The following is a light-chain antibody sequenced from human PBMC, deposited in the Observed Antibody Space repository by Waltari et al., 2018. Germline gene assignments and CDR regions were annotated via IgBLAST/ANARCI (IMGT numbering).Light chain of an antibody. V-gene: IGKV3-11*01. Sequence: EIVLTQSPATLSLSPGERATLSCRASQSVSSYLAWYQQTPGQAPRLLIYDASNRATGIPARFRGSGSGTDFTLTIGSLEPEDFAVYYCQQRSNWPRVTFGPGTKVDIK. CDR3: QQRSNWPRVT. CDR1: QSVSSY. CDR2: DAS. J-gene: IGKJ3*01.